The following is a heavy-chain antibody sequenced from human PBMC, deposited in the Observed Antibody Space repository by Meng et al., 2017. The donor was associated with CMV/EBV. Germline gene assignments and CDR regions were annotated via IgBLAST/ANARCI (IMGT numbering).Heavy chain of an antibody. CDR3: AKDDLRYY. CDR2: IRYDGSNK. V-gene: IGHV3-30*02. CDR1: GFTFSSYG. D-gene: IGHD2-21*02. J-gene: IGHJ4*02. Sequence: GESLKISCAASGFTFSSYGMHWVRQAPGKGLEWVAFIRYDGSNKYYADSVKGRFTISRDNSKNTLYLQMNSLRAEDTAVYYCAKDDLRYYWGQRTLVTVSS.